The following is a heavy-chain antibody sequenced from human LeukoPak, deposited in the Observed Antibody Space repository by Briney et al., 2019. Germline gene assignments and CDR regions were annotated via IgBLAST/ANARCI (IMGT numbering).Heavy chain of an antibody. CDR1: GFTFSSYN. CDR3: ARGFRGWYYFDY. V-gene: IGHV3-21*01. Sequence: GGSLRLSCAAFGFTFSSYNMNWVRRAPGKGLEWVASISNSGTYIYDADSVKGRFTISRDNAKNSLYLQMNSLRAEDTAVYYCARGFRGWYYFDYWGQGTVVTVSS. D-gene: IGHD6-19*01. CDR2: ISNSGTYI. J-gene: IGHJ4*02.